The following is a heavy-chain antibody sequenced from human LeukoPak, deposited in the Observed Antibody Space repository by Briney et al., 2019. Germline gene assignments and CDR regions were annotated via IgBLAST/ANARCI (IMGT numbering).Heavy chain of an antibody. CDR3: AKFSRSGYNVFDY. CDR2: ISAGGDFV. D-gene: IGHD5-24*01. J-gene: IGHJ4*02. V-gene: IGHV3-21*01. Sequence: GGSLRLSCAASGFPFSTHSLNWVRQAPGKGLEWVSSISAGGDFVYYGDSVKGRFTMSRDNAKNSLHLQMDSLTAEDTAVYYCAKFSRSGYNVFDYWGQGTLVTVSS. CDR1: GFPFSTHS.